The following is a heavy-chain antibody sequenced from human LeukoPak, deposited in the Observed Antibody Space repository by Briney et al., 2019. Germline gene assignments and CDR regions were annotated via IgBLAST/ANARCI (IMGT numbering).Heavy chain of an antibody. CDR1: GGSFSGYY. Sequence: SETLSLTCAVYGGSFSGYYWSWIRQPPGKGLEWIGEINHSGSTNYNPSLKSRVTISVDTSKNQFSLKLSSVTAADTAVYYCARSYTWIHFDYWGQGTLVTVSS. CDR2: INHSGST. V-gene: IGHV4-34*01. J-gene: IGHJ4*02. CDR3: ARSYTWIHFDY. D-gene: IGHD5-18*01.